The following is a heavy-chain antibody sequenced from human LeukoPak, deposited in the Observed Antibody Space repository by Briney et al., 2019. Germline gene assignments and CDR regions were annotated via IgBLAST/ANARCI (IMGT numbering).Heavy chain of an antibody. V-gene: IGHV4-59*11. D-gene: IGHD3-22*01. CDR1: GGSISSHC. J-gene: IGHJ4*02. Sequence: SETLSLTCTVSGGSISSHCWSWIRQPPGKGLEWIGYIYYSGSTNYNPSLKSRVTISVDTSKNQFSLKLSSVTAADTAVYYCARYNYYDRSGLDYWGQGTLVTVSS. CDR3: ARYNYYDRSGLDY. CDR2: IYYSGST.